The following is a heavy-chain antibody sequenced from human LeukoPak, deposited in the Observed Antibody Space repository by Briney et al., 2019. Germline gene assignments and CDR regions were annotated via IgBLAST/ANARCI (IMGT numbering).Heavy chain of an antibody. J-gene: IGHJ6*03. V-gene: IGHV3-11*01. CDR2: ISGSRNIM. Sequence: PGGSLRLSCAASGFTFSDYYMSWIRQAPGKGLEWVSYISGSRNIMYYADSVKGRFTISRDNAKNSLFLQMTSLRAEDTAVYYCARGGPRSNYYMDVWGKGTTVTVSS. CDR1: GFTFSDYY. CDR3: ARGGPRSNYYMDV.